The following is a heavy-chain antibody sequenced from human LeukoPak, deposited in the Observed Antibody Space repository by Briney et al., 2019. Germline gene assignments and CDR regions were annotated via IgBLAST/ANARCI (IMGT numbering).Heavy chain of an antibody. CDR2: IKQDGSEK. CDR1: GFTFSSYW. CDR3: ARKSREYSSSTLTHYYYYYYMDV. D-gene: IGHD6-6*01. Sequence: GGSLRLSCAASGFTFSSYWMSRVRQAPGKGLEWVANIKQDGSEKYYVDSVKGRFTISRDNAKNSLYLQMNSLRAEDTAVYYCARKSREYSSSTLTHYYYYYYMDVWGKGTTVTVSS. V-gene: IGHV3-7*01. J-gene: IGHJ6*03.